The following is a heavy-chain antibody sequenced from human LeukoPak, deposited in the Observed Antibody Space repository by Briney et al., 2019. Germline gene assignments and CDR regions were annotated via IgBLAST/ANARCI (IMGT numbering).Heavy chain of an antibody. J-gene: IGHJ4*02. CDR1: GFTFSSYW. CDR3: YCGTYSGSDN. V-gene: IGHV3-7*01. CDR2: IKEDGSEK. Sequence: GGSLRLSCAASGFTFSSYWMNWIRQAPGKGLEWVATIKEDGSEKYYVDSVKGRFTISRDNAKNSLYLQMNSLRAEDTAVYYCYCGTYSGSDNWGQGTQVTVSS. D-gene: IGHD1-26*01.